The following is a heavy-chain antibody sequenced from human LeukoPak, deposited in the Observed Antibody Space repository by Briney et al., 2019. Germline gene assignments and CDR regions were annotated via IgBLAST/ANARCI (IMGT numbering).Heavy chain of an antibody. D-gene: IGHD2-2*01. Sequence: GGSLRLSCAASGFSFSSYSINWIRQTPGKGLEWVSSISSGSNYIYYADSVRGRFTISRDNAENTLYLQMNSLRVEDTAVYYCARRVVVAAAPYYFDYWGQGTLVTVSS. CDR1: GFSFSSYS. CDR3: ARRVVVAAAPYYFDY. V-gene: IGHV3-21*01. J-gene: IGHJ4*02. CDR2: ISSGSNYI.